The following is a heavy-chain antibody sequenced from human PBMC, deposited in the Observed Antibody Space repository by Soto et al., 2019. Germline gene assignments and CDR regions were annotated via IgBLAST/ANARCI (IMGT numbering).Heavy chain of an antibody. V-gene: IGHV4-31*03. CDR1: GGSISSGGYY. CDR2: IYYSGST. J-gene: IGHJ4*02. CDR3: ARALQGGYISPEEPALFDY. D-gene: IGHD1-26*01. Sequence: QVQLQESGPGLVKPSQTLSLTCTVSGGSISSGGYYWSWIRQHPGKGLEWIGYIYYSGSTYYNPSLKSRVTISGDTSKNQFSLKLSSVTAADTAVYYWARALQGGYISPEEPALFDYWGQGTLVTVSS.